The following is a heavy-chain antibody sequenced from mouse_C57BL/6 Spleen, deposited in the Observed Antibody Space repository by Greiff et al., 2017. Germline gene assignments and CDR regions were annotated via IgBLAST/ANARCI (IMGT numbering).Heavy chain of an antibody. J-gene: IGHJ3*01. CDR3: ARGDSNYVDWLAY. CDR1: GYAFSSSW. D-gene: IGHD2-5*01. V-gene: IGHV1-82*01. Sequence: QVQLQQSGPELVKPGASVKISCKASGYAFSSSWMNWVKQRPGKGLEWIGRIYPGDGDTNYNGKFKGKATLTADKSSSTAYMQRSSLTSEDSAVYFCARGDSNYVDWLAYWGQGTLVTVSA. CDR2: IYPGDGDT.